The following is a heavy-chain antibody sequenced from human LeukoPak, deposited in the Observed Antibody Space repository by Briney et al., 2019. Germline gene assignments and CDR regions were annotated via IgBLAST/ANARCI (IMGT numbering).Heavy chain of an antibody. CDR2: IYSGGST. V-gene: IGHV3-66*01. Sequence: GGSLRLSCAASGFTVSSNYMSWVRQAPGKGLEWVSVIYSGGSTYYADSVKGRFTISRDNSKNTLYLQMSSLRAEDTAVYYCARDSSNYDFWSGPYYYYYGMDVWGQGTTVTVSS. J-gene: IGHJ6*02. CDR1: GFTVSSNY. D-gene: IGHD3-3*01. CDR3: ARDSSNYDFWSGPYYYYYGMDV.